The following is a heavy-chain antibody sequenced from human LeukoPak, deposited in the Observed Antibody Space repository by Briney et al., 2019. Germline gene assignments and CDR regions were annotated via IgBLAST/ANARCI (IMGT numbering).Heavy chain of an antibody. D-gene: IGHD6-13*01. CDR3: VRDRPTYSSSWSQMFDY. CDR1: GFTFSSYS. CDR2: ISSSSSTI. V-gene: IGHV3-48*01. Sequence: GGSLRLSCAASGFTFSSYSMNWVRQAPGKGLEWVSYISSSSSTIYYADSVKGRFTISRDNAKNSLYLQMNSLRAEDTAVYYCVRDRPTYSSSWSQMFDYWGQGTLVTVSS. J-gene: IGHJ4*02.